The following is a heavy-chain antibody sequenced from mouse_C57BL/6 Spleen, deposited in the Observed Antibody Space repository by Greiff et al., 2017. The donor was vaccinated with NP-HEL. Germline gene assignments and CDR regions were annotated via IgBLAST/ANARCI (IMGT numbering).Heavy chain of an antibody. CDR3: ANDLPFAY. V-gene: IGHV1-82*01. Sequence: VQLQESGPELVKPGASVKISCKASGYAFSSSWMNWVKQRPGKGLEWIGRIYPGDGDTNYNGKFKGKATLTADKSSSTAYMQLSSLTSEDSAVYFCANDLPFAYWGQGTLVTVSA. CDR2: IYPGDGDT. J-gene: IGHJ3*01. CDR1: GYAFSSSW. D-gene: IGHD5-5*01.